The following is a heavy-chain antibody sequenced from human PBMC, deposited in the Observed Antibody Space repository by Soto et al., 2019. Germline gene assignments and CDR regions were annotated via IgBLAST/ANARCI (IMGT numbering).Heavy chain of an antibody. V-gene: IGHV4-30-4*01. CDR2: IYYSGST. J-gene: IGHJ6*02. CDR1: GGSISSGDYY. Sequence: PSETLSLTCTVSGGSISSGDYYWSWIRQPPGKGLEWIGYIYYSGSTYYNPSLKSRVTISADTSKNQFSLKLSSVTAADTAVYYCARGFDFGDYYGRRLYSYVMDFWGQGTTVTVSS. CDR3: ARGFDFGDYYGRRLYSYVMDF. D-gene: IGHD4-17*01.